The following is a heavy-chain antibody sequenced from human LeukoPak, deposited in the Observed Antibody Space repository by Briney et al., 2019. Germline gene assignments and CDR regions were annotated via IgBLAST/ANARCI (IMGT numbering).Heavy chain of an antibody. V-gene: IGHV4-39*01. CDR3: ARLSSSSVHRDY. J-gene: IGHJ4*02. CDR2: IYDSGST. Sequence: PSETLSLTCTVSGGSIRSSYYYWGWIRQPPGKGLEWIGSIYDSGSTYYNPSLKSRVTISVDTSKNQFSLKLNSVTAADTAVYYCARLSSSSVHRDYWGQGTLVTVSS. CDR1: GGSIRSSYYY. D-gene: IGHD6-13*01.